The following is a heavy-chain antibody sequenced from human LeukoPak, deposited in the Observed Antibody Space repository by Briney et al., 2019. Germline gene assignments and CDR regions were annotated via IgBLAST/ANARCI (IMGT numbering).Heavy chain of an antibody. D-gene: IGHD2-2*01. V-gene: IGHV4-34*01. CDR3: ARADGIGRPAEDLYGLDV. CDR1: GGSFSGYY. CDR2: INHSGSN. J-gene: IGHJ6*02. Sequence: SETLSLTCAVYGGSFSGYYWSWIRQPPGKGLEWIGEINHSGSNNYNPSLKSRVTISVDTSKNQFSLKLSSVTAADTAVYYGARADGIGRPAEDLYGLDVWGQGTTVTVSS.